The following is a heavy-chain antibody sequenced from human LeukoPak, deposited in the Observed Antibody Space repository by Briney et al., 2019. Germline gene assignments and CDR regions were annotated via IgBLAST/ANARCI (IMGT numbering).Heavy chain of an antibody. V-gene: IGHV3-74*01. J-gene: IGHJ4*02. Sequence: GGSLRLSCAASGFTFSGYWMHWVRQAPGKGLAWVSVIRSDGSITTYADSVKGRFTMSRDNAKNSLYLQMNSLRAEDTAVYYCARVYEYGTFDYWGQGTLVTVSS. CDR3: ARVYEYGTFDY. CDR2: IRSDGSIT. D-gene: IGHD3-16*01. CDR1: GFTFSGYW.